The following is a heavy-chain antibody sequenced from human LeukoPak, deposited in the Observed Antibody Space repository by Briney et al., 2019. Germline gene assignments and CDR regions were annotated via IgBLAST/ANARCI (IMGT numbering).Heavy chain of an antibody. CDR2: IYPGDSDT. D-gene: IGHD6-13*01. CDR3: ARLHSSCWSYFDY. J-gene: IGHJ4*02. CDR1: EYSFASSW. Sequence: GESLKISCKASEYSFASSWIGWVRQMPGKGLEWMGIIYPGDSDTRYSPSFQGQVTISADKSINTAYLQWRSLKASDTAMYYCARLHSSCWSYFDYWGQGTLVTVSS. V-gene: IGHV5-51*01.